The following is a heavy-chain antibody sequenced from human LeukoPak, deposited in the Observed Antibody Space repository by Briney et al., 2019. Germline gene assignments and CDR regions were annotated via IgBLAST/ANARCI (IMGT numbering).Heavy chain of an antibody. CDR2: ISTSGSKR. CDR3: VLYDSSGYYNAY. J-gene: IGHJ4*02. CDR1: GFTFGSYS. Sequence: PGGSLRLSCTASGFTFGSYSMNWVRQAPGKGLEWVSTISTSGSKRYYADSVKGRFTISRDNAKNSLYLQMNSLRAEDTAVYYCVLYDSSGYYNAYWGQGTLVTVSS. V-gene: IGHV3-21*01. D-gene: IGHD3-22*01.